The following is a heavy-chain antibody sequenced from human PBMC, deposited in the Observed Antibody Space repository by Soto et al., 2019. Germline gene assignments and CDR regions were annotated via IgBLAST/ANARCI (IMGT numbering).Heavy chain of an antibody. V-gene: IGHV3-11*01. Sequence: PGGSLRLSCAASGFTFSDYYMSWIRQAPGKGLEWVSYISSSGSTIYYADSVKGRFTISRDNAKNSLYLQMNSLRAEDTAVYYCARERGHIVVVTAPGPWGQGTLVTVSS. CDR1: GFTFSDYY. D-gene: IGHD2-21*02. CDR2: ISSSGSTI. CDR3: ARERGHIVVVTAPGP. J-gene: IGHJ5*02.